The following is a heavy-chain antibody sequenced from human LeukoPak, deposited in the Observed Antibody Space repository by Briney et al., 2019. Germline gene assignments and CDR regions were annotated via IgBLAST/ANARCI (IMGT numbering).Heavy chain of an antibody. CDR3: AKAPVTTCSGAYCYPFDY. CDR2: ISYDGSDK. V-gene: IGHV3-30*04. Sequence: PGGSLRLSCAASGFTFSSYAMYWVRQAPGKGLEWVAVISYDGSDKFYADSVKGRFTISRDSSKNTLYLQMNSLRAGDAAVYYCAKAPVTTCSGAYCYPFDYWSQGTLVTVSS. CDR1: GFTFSSYA. D-gene: IGHD2-15*01. J-gene: IGHJ4*02.